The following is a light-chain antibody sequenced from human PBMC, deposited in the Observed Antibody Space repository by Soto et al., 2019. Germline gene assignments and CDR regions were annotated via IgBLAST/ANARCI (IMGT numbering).Light chain of an antibody. V-gene: IGKV3-20*01. CDR3: QQYGSSLWT. J-gene: IGKJ1*01. CDR2: GAS. CDR1: QSVSSSY. Sequence: EIVLTQSPGTLSLSPGEGATLSCRASQSVSSSYLAWYQQKPGQAPRLLIYGASSRATGIPDRFSGSGSGTVFTLIISLLEPEDFAVYYWQQYGSSLWTFGQGTKVEIK.